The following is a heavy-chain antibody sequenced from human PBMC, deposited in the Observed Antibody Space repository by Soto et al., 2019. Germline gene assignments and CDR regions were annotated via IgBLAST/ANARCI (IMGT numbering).Heavy chain of an antibody. CDR1: GFIFSAYG. CDR3: ARDLRTN. J-gene: IGHJ4*02. V-gene: IGHV3-48*02. Sequence: EVQLVESGGTLVQPGGSLRLSCEASGFIFSAYGMNWVRQAPGKGLEWVSNIGSDGTIINYADSVRGRFTVSRDNAKNSVYLQMNTLTDEDTAVSYCARDLRTNWGQGTLVTVSS. D-gene: IGHD3-9*01. CDR2: IGSDGTII.